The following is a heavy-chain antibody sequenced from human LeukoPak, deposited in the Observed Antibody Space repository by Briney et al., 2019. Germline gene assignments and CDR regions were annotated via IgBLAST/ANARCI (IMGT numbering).Heavy chain of an antibody. V-gene: IGHV1-24*01. CDR3: ASFYGSGSYSYYSMDV. J-gene: IGHJ6*04. Sequence: ASVKVSCKVSGYTLTELSMHWVRQAPGKGLEWMGGFHCEDGETIYAQKFQGRVTMTEDTSTDTAYMELSSLRSEDTAVYYCASFYGSGSYSYYSMDVWGKGTTVTVSS. CDR2: FHCEDGET. D-gene: IGHD3-10*01. CDR1: GYTLTELS.